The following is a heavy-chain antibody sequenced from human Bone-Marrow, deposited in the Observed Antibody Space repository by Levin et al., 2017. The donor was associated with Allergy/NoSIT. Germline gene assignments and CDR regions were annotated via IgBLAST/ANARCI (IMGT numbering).Heavy chain of an antibody. Sequence: AGGSLRLSCAASGFTFSTYALNWVRQAPGKGLEWVSSINTISSHIYYANSVRGRFTISRDNARNSLYLQMSSLRPEDTAVYYCARDDSFTGYQRFDAMDVWGRGTTVTVSS. V-gene: IGHV3-21*01. D-gene: IGHD3-9*01. CDR1: GFTFSTYA. J-gene: IGHJ6*02. CDR2: INTISSHI. CDR3: ARDDSFTGYQRFDAMDV.